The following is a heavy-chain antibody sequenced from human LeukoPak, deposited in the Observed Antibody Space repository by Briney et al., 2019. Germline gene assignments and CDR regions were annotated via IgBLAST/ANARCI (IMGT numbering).Heavy chain of an antibody. CDR1: GFNFSDYY. CDR2: IDEDGKTI. J-gene: IGHJ5*02. D-gene: IGHD3-3*01. Sequence: GGSLRPSCAASGFNFSDYYMSWIRQAPGKGLVWVSRIDEDGKTIDYADSVKGRFTISRDNAKDTLYLQMSSLRDEDTAVYYCVSDLCGGDDQWGRGTLVTVSS. CDR3: VSDLCGGDDQ. V-gene: IGHV3-74*01.